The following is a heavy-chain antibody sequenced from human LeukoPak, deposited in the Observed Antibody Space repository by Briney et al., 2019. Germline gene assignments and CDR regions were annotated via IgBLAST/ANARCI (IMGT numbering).Heavy chain of an antibody. CDR3: AKVETAAAATLRGFDY. D-gene: IGHD6-13*01. V-gene: IGHV3-23*01. Sequence: GGSLRLSCAASGFTFSSYAMSWVRQAPGKGLEWVSSIGGSGGSTYYADSVRGRFTISRDNSKNTLYLQMTSLRAEDTAVYYCAKVETAAAATLRGFDYWGQGTLVTVSS. J-gene: IGHJ4*02. CDR2: IGGSGGST. CDR1: GFTFSSYA.